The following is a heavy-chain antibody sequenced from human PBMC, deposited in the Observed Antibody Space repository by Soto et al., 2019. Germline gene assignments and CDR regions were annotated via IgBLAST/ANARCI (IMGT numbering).Heavy chain of an antibody. Sequence: PGGSLRLSCAASGFPFSTYAMSWVRQAPGKGLEWVSDISGSGSRTSYGDSVKGRFTISRDNSKNLVYLQMNSLRAEDTALYYCAKDIGGWPNFDYWGQGTLVTVSS. CDR2: ISGSGSRT. V-gene: IGHV3-23*01. CDR3: AKDIGGWPNFDY. CDR1: GFPFSTYA. J-gene: IGHJ4*02. D-gene: IGHD6-19*01.